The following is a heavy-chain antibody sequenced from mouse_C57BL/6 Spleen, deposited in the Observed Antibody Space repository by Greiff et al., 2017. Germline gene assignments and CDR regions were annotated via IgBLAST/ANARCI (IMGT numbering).Heavy chain of an antibody. CDR3: ARYYYYSMDY. V-gene: IGHV1-52*01. CDR1: GYTFTSYW. Sequence: QVQLQQPGAELVRPGSSVKLSCKASGYTFTSYWMHWVKQRPIQGLEWIGNIDTSDSETHYNQKFKDKATLTVDKSSVTAYMQLSSLTSEDSAVYYCARYYYYSMDYWGQGTSVTVSS. CDR2: IDTSDSET. J-gene: IGHJ4*01.